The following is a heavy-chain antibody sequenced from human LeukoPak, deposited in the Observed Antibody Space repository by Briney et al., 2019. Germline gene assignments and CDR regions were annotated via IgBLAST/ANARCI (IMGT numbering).Heavy chain of an antibody. D-gene: IGHD3-10*01. CDR1: GGSISSYY. CDR2: IYYSGST. CDR3: AGSTWFGEFDDY. V-gene: IGHV4-59*01. Sequence: PSETLSLTCTVSGGSISSYYWSWIRQPPGKGLEWFGYIYYSGSTNYNPSLKSRVTISVDTSKNQFSLKLSSVTAADTAVYYCAGSTWFGEFDDYWGQGTLVTVSS. J-gene: IGHJ4*02.